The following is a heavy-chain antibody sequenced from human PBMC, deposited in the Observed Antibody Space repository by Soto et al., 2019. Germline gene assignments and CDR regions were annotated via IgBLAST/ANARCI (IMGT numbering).Heavy chain of an antibody. Sequence: GGCLRLSCAASGFTFSSSAMGWVRQAPGKGLEWVSGISSGDDFTFYADSVKGRFTISRDNSKNTLYLQMHRLSAEATPASSPAKVLTVPGILHGCLDYCGKRAMVTASS. CDR1: GFTFSSSA. CDR2: ISSGDDFT. V-gene: IGHV3-23*01. D-gene: IGHD3-9*01. CDR3: AKVLTVPGILHGCLDY. J-gene: IGHJ4*03.